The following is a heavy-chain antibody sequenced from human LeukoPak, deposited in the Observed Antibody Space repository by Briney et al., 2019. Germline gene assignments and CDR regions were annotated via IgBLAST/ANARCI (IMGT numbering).Heavy chain of an antibody. CDR3: VRDGGAHYYYGMDV. CDR1: GFTFSSYG. CDR2: IWYDGSNK. D-gene: IGHD3-16*01. Sequence: GGSLRLSCAASGFTFSSYGMHWVRQAPGKGLEWVAVIWYDGSNKYYADSVKGRFTISRDNSKNTLYLQMNSLRAEDTAVYYCVRDGGAHYYYGMDVWGQGTTVTVSS. J-gene: IGHJ6*02. V-gene: IGHV3-33*01.